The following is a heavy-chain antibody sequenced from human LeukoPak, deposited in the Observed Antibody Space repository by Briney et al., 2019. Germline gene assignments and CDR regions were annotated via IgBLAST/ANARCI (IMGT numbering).Heavy chain of an antibody. CDR1: GYTFTPYA. CDR3: AKDGRGRSNWEFYFDY. Sequence: ASVKVSCKASGYTFTPYAMNWVRQAPGQGLEWMGWINTNTGNPTYAQGFTGRFVFSLDTSVSTAYLQISSLKAEDTAVYYCAKDGRGRSNWEFYFDYWGQGTLVTVSS. CDR2: INTNTGNP. J-gene: IGHJ4*02. V-gene: IGHV7-4-1*02. D-gene: IGHD7-27*01.